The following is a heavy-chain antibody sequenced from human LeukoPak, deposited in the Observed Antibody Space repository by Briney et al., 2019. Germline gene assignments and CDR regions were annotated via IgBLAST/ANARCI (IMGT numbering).Heavy chain of an antibody. Sequence: SETLSLTCTVSGGSVSSYYWSWIRQPPGKGLEWIGYIYYNGGTNYNPSLKSRVTISVDTSKNQFSLKLSSVTAADTAVYYCARVRSGYSYGPFDYWGQGTLVTVSS. D-gene: IGHD5-18*01. CDR3: ARVRSGYSYGPFDY. V-gene: IGHV4-59*02. CDR1: GGSVSSYY. CDR2: IYYNGGT. J-gene: IGHJ4*02.